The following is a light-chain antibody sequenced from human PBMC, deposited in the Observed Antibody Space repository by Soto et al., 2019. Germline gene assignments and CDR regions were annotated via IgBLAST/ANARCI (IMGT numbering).Light chain of an antibody. V-gene: IGLV2-14*03. CDR2: DVN. CDR1: SSDVGAYNY. Sequence: QSALTQPASVSGSPGQSITISCTGTSSDVGAYNYVSWYQQHPGKAPKLMIYDVNNRPSGVSNRFSGSKSGNTASLTISRLQAEDEANYYCSSYTSSSTLVFGGGTKLTVL. J-gene: IGLJ2*01. CDR3: SSYTSSSTLV.